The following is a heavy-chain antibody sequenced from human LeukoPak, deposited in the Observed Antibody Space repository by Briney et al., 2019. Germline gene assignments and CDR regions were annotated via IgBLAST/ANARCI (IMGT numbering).Heavy chain of an antibody. Sequence: SVKVSCKASGGTFRNYAISWVRQAPEQGLEWMGGIIPMFGTANYAQKFQGRVTITADKSTNTAYMELSSLRSEDTAVYYCAARPPYSGYEDGDYWGQGTLVTVSS. J-gene: IGHJ4*02. V-gene: IGHV1-69*06. CDR3: AARPPYSGYEDGDY. CDR2: IIPMFGTA. CDR1: GGTFRNYA. D-gene: IGHD5-12*01.